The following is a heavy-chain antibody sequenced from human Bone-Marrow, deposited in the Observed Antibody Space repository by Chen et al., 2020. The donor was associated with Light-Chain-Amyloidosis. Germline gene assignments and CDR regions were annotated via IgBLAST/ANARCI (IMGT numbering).Heavy chain of an antibody. D-gene: IGHD3-10*01. J-gene: IGHJ5*01. CDR1: GFTLSTYG. Sequence: QVRLVESGGGVVRPGMSLRLSCAASGFTLSTYGMHWVRQVPGKGLEWVALISYGGGIVQYKESVKGRFTISRDNRRNILYLKMSSLRSEDTALYHCAKVTNGWYGGSFDSWGQRTLVTVSS. CDR2: ISYGGGIV. CDR3: AKVTNGWYGGSFDS. V-gene: IGHV3-30*18.